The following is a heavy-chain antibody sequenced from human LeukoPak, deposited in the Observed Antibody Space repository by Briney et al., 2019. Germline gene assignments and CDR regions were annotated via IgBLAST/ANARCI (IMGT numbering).Heavy chain of an antibody. CDR1: GGTFSSYA. D-gene: IGHD5-12*01. Sequence: SVKVSCKACGGTFSSYAISWVRQAPGQGLEWMGGIIPIFGTANYAQKFQGRVTITADESTSTAYMELSSLRSEDTAVYYCARDRGLSGYDLDYWGQGTLVTVSS. V-gene: IGHV1-69*13. J-gene: IGHJ4*02. CDR3: ARDRGLSGYDLDY. CDR2: IIPIFGTA.